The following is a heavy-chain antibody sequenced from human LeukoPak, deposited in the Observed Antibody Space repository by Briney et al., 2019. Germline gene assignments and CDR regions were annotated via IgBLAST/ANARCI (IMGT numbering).Heavy chain of an antibody. CDR1: GYTFTSYG. CDR2: ISAYNGNT. V-gene: IGHV1-18*01. D-gene: IGHD3-10*01. CDR3: ARDPGPSPRYYYGSGSYRPNWFDP. J-gene: IGHJ5*02. Sequence: VASVKVSCKASGYTFTSYGISWVRQAPGQGLEWMGWISAYNGNTNYAQKLQGRVTMTTDTSTSTAYMELRSLRSDDTAVYYCARDPGPSPRYYYGSGSYRPNWFDPWGQGTLVTVSS.